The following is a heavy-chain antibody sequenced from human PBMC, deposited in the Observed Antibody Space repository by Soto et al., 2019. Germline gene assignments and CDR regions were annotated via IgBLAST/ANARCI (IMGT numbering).Heavy chain of an antibody. Sequence: SETLSLTCTVSGGSISSGGYSWSWIRQHPGKGLEWIGYIYYSGSTYYNPSLTSRVTISVDTSKSQFSLKLSSVTAADTAVYYCARDSSRLDYYYYYGMDVWGQGTTVTVSS. D-gene: IGHD4-17*01. V-gene: IGHV4-31*03. CDR3: ARDSSRLDYYYYYGMDV. CDR1: GGSISSGGYS. CDR2: IYYSGST. J-gene: IGHJ6*02.